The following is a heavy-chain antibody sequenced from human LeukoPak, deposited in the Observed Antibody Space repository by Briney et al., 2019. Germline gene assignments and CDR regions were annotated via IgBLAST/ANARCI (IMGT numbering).Heavy chain of an antibody. CDR3: ARDLNWETY. Sequence: GGSLRLPCAASGFTFSTYWMTWVRQAPGKGLEWVANIKTDGSQIYYVDSVKGRFTISRDNAKNSLYLQMNSLRAEDTAVYYCARDLNWETYWGQGTLVTVSS. CDR2: IKTDGSQI. D-gene: IGHD1-1*01. V-gene: IGHV3-7*01. J-gene: IGHJ4*02. CDR1: GFTFSTYW.